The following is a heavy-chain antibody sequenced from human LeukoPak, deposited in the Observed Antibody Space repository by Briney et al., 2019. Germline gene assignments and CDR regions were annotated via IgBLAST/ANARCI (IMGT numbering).Heavy chain of an antibody. J-gene: IGHJ4*02. V-gene: IGHV3-7*01. D-gene: IGHD3-10*01. CDR2: VNQGGTQK. CDR3: VRDVGAVRGEVYFDY. Sequence: GGSLRLSCAASGFNFSSQWMSWVRQAPGKGLEWVANVNQGGTQKYYVDSVKHRFTISRDNTKNLLYLEMNSLRAEDTAMYFCVRDVGAVRGEVYFDYWGQGTLVTVSS. CDR1: GFNFSSQW.